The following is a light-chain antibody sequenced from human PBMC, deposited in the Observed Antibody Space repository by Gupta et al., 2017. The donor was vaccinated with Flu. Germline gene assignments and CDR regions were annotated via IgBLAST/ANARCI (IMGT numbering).Light chain of an antibody. CDR3: MQPQQNHPWFT. CDR2: FGY. Sequence: PGEPASLSGRSSHSRRHSKGYNYLDWYMEKQRHAPQPLIYFGYNRTYGVIDRFSGSGDGTDFKLKIIRGEVEDVDVYYYMQPQQNHPWFTFGHGTNVDIK. J-gene: IGKJ3*01. CDR1: HSRRHSKGYNY. V-gene: IGKV2-28*01.